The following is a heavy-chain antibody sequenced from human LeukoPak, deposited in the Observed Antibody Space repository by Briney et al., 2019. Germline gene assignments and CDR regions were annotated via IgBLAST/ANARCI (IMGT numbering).Heavy chain of an antibody. CDR3: ARDSGLWFGELYYYYGMDV. CDR1: GGSISSGDYY. D-gene: IGHD3-10*01. V-gene: IGHV4-30-4*01. J-gene: IGHJ6*04. Sequence: PSQTLSLTCTVSGGSISSGDYYWSWIRQPPGKGLEWIGYIYYSGSTYYNPSLKSRVTISVDTSKNQFSLKLSSVTAADTAAYYCARDSGLWFGELYYYYGMDVWGKGTTVTVSS. CDR2: IYYSGST.